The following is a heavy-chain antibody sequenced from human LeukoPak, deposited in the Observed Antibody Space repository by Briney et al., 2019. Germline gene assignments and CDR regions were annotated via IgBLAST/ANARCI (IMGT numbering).Heavy chain of an antibody. Sequence: ASVKVSCKASGYTFTDHFVHWVRQAPGQGLQWMGWVNSYSGGTSYGPSFRGRVTMTREKSISTVYMELSGLTSDDTAVYFCARARKLADDAFDVWGQGPMVTVSS. CDR1: GYTFTDHF. V-gene: IGHV1-2*02. J-gene: IGHJ3*01. CDR3: ARARKLADDAFDV. CDR2: VNSYSGGT.